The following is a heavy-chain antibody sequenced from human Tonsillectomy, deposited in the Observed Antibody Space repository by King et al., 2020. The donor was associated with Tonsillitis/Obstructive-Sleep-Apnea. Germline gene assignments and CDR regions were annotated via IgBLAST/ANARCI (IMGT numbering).Heavy chain of an antibody. D-gene: IGHD4-17*01. CDR1: GFTFSNYS. Sequence: VQLVESGGGVVQPGRSLRLSCAASGFTFSNYSMHWVRQAPGKGLEWVTVISYDGTSKYFADSVKGRFTISRDNSKNTLYLQMNSLKPEDTAVYYCARPNDYGDTEYGMDVWGRGTTVTVSS. V-gene: IGHV3-30*04. J-gene: IGHJ6*02. CDR3: ARPNDYGDTEYGMDV. CDR2: ISYDGTSK.